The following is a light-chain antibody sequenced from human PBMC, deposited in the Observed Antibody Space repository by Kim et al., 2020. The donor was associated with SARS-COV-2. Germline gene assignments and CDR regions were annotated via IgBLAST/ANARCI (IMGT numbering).Light chain of an antibody. CDR2: GAS. CDR1: QDINNW. V-gene: IGKV1D-12*01. CDR3: QQGNSFPYT. Sequence: DIQMTQSPSSVSASVGDRVTITCRASQDINNWLAWYQQKPGKAPKLLIYGASNLHTGVPSRFSGRGSGTDFTLTINGLQPEDFATYFCQQGNSFPYTFGQGTKLEI. J-gene: IGKJ2*01.